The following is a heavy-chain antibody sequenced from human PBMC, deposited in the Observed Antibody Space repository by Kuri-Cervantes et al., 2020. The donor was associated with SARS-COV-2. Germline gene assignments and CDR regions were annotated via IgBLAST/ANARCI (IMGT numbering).Heavy chain of an antibody. CDR1: GFTFSSYS. CDR3: ARDPSAVTPVY. D-gene: IGHD4-17*01. Sequence: ETLSLTCAASGFTFSSYSMNWVRRAPGKGLEWVSSISSSSSYIYYADSVKGRFTISRDNAKNSLYLQMNSLRAEDTAVYYCARDPSAVTPVYWGQGTLVTVSS. CDR2: ISSSSSYI. J-gene: IGHJ4*02. V-gene: IGHV3-21*01.